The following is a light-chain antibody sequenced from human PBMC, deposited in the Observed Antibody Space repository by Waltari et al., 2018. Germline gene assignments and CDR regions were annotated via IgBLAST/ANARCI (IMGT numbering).Light chain of an antibody. CDR3: QQSYSTPVT. CDR1: QSISSY. V-gene: IGKV1-39*01. Sequence: DIQMTQSPSSLSASVGDRVTITCRASQSISSYLNWYQQKPGKPPKLLIYAASSLQSGVPSRFSGSGSGTDFTLTISSLQPEDFATYYCQQSYSTPVTFGQGTKVEIK. CDR2: AAS. J-gene: IGKJ1*01.